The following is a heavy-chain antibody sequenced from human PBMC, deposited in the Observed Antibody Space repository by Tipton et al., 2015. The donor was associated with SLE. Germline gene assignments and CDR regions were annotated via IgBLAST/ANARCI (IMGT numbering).Heavy chain of an antibody. D-gene: IGHD3-3*01. J-gene: IGHJ4*02. CDR1: GGSISSSSYY. CDR2: IYYSGST. CDR3: ASQFLEWLAYDC. Sequence: TLSLTCTVSGGSISSSSYYWDWIRQPPGKGLEWIGSIYYSGSTYYNPSLKSRVTISVDTSKNQFSLKLSSVTAADTAVYYCASQFLEWLAYDCWGQGTLVTVSS. V-gene: IGHV4-39*01.